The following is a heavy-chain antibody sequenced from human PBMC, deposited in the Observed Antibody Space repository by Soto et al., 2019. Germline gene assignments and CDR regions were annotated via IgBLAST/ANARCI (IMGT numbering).Heavy chain of an antibody. CDR1: GYTFTTYY. Sequence: QVQLVQSGAEVKNPGASVKVSCKASGYTFTTYYMHWLRQARGQGLEWMGIITQIDGSTRYDQKFQDKVTMTRDTSTSTVYMELSSLISEDAAVYYCARAVYTKTAPIDYWGQGTLVTVSS. CDR2: ITQIDGST. J-gene: IGHJ4*02. CDR3: ARAVYTKTAPIDY. D-gene: IGHD2-8*01. V-gene: IGHV1-46*01.